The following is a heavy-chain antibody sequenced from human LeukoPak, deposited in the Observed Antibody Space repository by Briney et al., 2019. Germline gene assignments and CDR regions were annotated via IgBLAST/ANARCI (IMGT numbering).Heavy chain of an antibody. J-gene: IGHJ2*01. CDR1: GFSFSTYS. CDR2: ISSSSTTI. V-gene: IGHV3-48*02. Sequence: GGSLGLSCAASGFSFSTYSMNWVRQAPGKGLEWVSYISSSSTTIFYADSVKGRFTISRDNAKNALYLQMSSLRDEDTAVYYCHSVPLYFDLWGRGTLVSVSS. D-gene: IGHD2-15*01. CDR3: HSVPLYFDL.